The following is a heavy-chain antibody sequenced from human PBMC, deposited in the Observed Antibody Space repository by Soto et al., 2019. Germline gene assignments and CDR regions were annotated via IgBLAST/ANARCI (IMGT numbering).Heavy chain of an antibody. CDR2: IHYSGTT. D-gene: IGHD7-27*01. V-gene: IGHV4-31*03. J-gene: IGHJ4*02. Sequence: QVQLQESGPGLVKPSQTLSLTCIVSGGSISSDGYFWSWIRQHPGKGLEWIGYIHYSGTTYYNPSLKSRMIISVATSKSQFSLNLTSVTAADTAVYYCARDASQTGVPLDYWGQGTLVTVSS. CDR1: GGSISSDGYF. CDR3: ARDASQTGVPLDY.